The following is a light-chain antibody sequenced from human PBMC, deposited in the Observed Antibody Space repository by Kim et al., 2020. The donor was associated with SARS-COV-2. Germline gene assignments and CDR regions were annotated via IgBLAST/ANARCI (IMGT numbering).Light chain of an antibody. J-gene: IGKJ1*01. CDR2: WAS. CDR3: QQYGKSPWT. V-gene: IGKV4-1*01. Sequence: ATISCKSSQSVLYSSNNKNYLAWYQQKPGQPPKLLIYWASTRESGVPDRFRGSGSGTDFTLTISSLQAEDGAVYYCQQYGKSPWTFGQGTKVDIK. CDR1: QSVLYSSNNKNY.